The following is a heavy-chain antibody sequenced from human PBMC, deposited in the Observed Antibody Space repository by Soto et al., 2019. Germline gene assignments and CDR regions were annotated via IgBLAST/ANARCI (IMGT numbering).Heavy chain of an antibody. J-gene: IGHJ4*02. Sequence: QVQLVESGGGVVQPGRSLRLSCAASGFTFSNYGMHWVRQAPGKGLEWVSIMSYDGINKLYADSVKGRFTISRDNSKNTLYLQMDGLRAEDTAVYYCAKDVYCSTTGCLRNIVHCWGQGTLVTVSS. V-gene: IGHV3-30*18. D-gene: IGHD2-2*01. CDR1: GFTFSNYG. CDR3: AKDVYCSTTGCLRNIVHC. CDR2: MSYDGINK.